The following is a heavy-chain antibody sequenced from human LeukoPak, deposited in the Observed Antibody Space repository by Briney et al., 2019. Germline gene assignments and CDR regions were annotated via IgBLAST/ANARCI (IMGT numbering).Heavy chain of an antibody. Sequence: SETLSLTCTVSGGSIGSGGYYWSWIRQPPGKGLEWIGYIYHSGSTYYNPSLKSRVTISVDRSKNQFSLKLSSVTAADTAVYYWAVSGGEGVLNIGGQGQRVTVS. V-gene: IGHV4-30-2*01. CDR1: GGSIGSGGYY. CDR3: AVSGGEGVLNI. J-gene: IGHJ3*02. D-gene: IGHD3-10*01. CDR2: IYHSGST.